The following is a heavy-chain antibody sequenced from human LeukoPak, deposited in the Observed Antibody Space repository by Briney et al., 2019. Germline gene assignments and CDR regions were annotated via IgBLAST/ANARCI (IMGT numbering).Heavy chain of an antibody. D-gene: IGHD3-10*01. CDR3: ATRGSGSRYFDH. V-gene: IGHV1-24*01. CDR2: FDPEDGET. J-gene: IGHJ4*02. Sequence: ASVKVSCKVSGYTLTELSMHWVRQAPGKGLEWMGGFDPEDGETIYAQKFQGRVTMTEDTSTDTAYMELSSLRSEDTAVYYCATRGSGSRYFDHWGQGTLVTVSS. CDR1: GYTLTELS.